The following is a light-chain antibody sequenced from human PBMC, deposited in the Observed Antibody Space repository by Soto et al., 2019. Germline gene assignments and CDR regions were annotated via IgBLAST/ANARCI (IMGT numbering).Light chain of an antibody. CDR3: QQWQSETST. J-gene: IGKJ5*01. Sequence: THWASTLSVSLGESLTLPCMASQSVXSHLRWYEEKPGQAPSTLXVFADNMATGSPPRLSGSGSEKDFPLTISSIEPEDAAVDYCQQWQSETSTFGQGTRREI. CDR2: FAD. CDR1: QSVXSH. V-gene: IGKV3-11*01.